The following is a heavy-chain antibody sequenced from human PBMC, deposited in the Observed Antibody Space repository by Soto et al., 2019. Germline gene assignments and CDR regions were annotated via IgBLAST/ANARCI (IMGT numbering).Heavy chain of an antibody. J-gene: IGHJ4*02. CDR1: GGSISSGGVY. CDR2: FYSSGST. V-gene: IGHV4-31*03. Sequence: SETLSLTCTVSGGSISSGGVYWHWIRRHPGKGLEWIGYFYSSGSTYFNPSLKSRVTISLDTSKSQFSLNVTSVTAADTAVYYCATAARGQLGYYFDYWGQGTLVTVSS. CDR3: ATAARGQLGYYFDY. D-gene: IGHD6-6*01.